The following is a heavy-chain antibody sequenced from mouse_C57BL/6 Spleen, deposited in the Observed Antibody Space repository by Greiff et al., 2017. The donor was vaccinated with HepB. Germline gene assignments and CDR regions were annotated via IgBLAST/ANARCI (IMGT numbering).Heavy chain of an antibody. CDR3: ARIGYGNFYYAMDY. Sequence: QVQLQQSGAELARPGASVKLSCKASGYTFTSYGISWVKQRTGQGLEWIGEIYPRSGNTYYNEKFKGKATLTADKSSSTAYMELRSLTSEDSAVYFCARIGYGNFYYAMDYWGQGTSVTVAS. D-gene: IGHD2-1*01. J-gene: IGHJ4*01. V-gene: IGHV1-81*01. CDR1: GYTFTSYG. CDR2: IYPRSGNT.